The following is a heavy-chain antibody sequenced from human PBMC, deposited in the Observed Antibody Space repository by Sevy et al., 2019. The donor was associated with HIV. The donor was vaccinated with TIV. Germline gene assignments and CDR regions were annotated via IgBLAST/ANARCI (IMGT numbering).Heavy chain of an antibody. CDR2: IGSGGDA. Sequence: GGSLRLSCGASGFTFSSYDMHWVRQAAGKGLEWVSGIGSGGDAYYPGSVKGRFTISRENAKNSLYLQMNSLRAGDTAVYYCARSGGYSDYGMDVWGQGTTVTFSS. CDR3: ARSGGYSDYGMDV. V-gene: IGHV3-13*01. J-gene: IGHJ6*02. D-gene: IGHD5-12*01. CDR1: GFTFSSYD.